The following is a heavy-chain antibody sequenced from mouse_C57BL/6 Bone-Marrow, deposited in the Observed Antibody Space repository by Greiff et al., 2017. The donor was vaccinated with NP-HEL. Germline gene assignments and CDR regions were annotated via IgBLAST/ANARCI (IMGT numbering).Heavy chain of an antibody. J-gene: IGHJ4*01. CDR2: IDPSDSYT. CDR1: GYTFTSYW. CDR3: ARLGYDGYYPYAMDY. D-gene: IGHD2-3*01. V-gene: IGHV1-59*01. Sequence: VQLQQPGAELVRPGTSVKLSCKASGYTFTSYWMHWVKQRPGQGLEWIGVIDPSDSYTNYNQKFKGKATLTVDTSSSTAYMQLSSLTSEDSAVYYCARLGYDGYYPYAMDYWGQGTSVTVSS.